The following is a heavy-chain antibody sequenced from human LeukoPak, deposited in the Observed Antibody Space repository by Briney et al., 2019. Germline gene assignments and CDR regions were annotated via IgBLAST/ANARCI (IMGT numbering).Heavy chain of an antibody. V-gene: IGHV3-66*01. CDR1: GFTVSSNC. Sequence: GGTLRLSCAASGFTVSSNCVNWVRQAPGKGLKWVSGICSGGSTNYADSVKGRFTISRDNSKNTLYLQMNSLRAEDTAVYYCAGDSLRTGGGGSHFDYWGQGTLVTVSS. J-gene: IGHJ4*02. D-gene: IGHD1-1*01. CDR2: ICSGGST. CDR3: AGDSLRTGGGGSHFDY.